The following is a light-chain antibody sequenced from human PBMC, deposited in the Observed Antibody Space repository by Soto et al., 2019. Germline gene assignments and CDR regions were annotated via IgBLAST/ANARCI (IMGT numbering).Light chain of an antibody. CDR2: DVN. Sequence: QSALTQPPSASGSPGQSVTISCTGTSSDVGGYNYVSWYQQHPGKAPKFMIYDVNKRPSGVPDRFSGSKSGNTASLTVSGLQAEDEADYYCSSYAGSNTVIFGGGTKVTVL. V-gene: IGLV2-8*01. CDR1: SSDVGGYNY. CDR3: SSYAGSNTVI. J-gene: IGLJ2*01.